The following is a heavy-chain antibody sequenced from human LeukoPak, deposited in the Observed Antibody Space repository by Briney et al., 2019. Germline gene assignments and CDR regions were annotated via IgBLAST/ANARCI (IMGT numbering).Heavy chain of an antibody. CDR2: ISYDGRNK. J-gene: IGHJ4*02. CDR3: AKDAQVRGVINGFDY. Sequence: GGSLRLSCAASGFTFSDSGIHWVRQAPGKGLEWVAVISYDGRNKHYADSVKGRFTISRDNSNNTLYLQMNSLTAEDTAMYYCAKDAQVRGVINGFDYWGQGTLVTVSS. D-gene: IGHD3-10*01. V-gene: IGHV3-30*18. CDR1: GFTFSDSG.